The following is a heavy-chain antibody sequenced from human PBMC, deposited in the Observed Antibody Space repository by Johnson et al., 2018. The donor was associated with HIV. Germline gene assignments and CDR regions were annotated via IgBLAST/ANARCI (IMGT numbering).Heavy chain of an antibody. V-gene: IGHV3-30*04. J-gene: IGHJ3*02. Sequence: HVQLVESGGGVVQPGGSLRLSCAASGFTFSSYAMHWVRQAPGKGLEWVAVISYDGSNKYYADSVKGRFTISRDNSKNTLYLQMNSLRAEDTAVYYCARDPSVGASSAFDIWGQGTMVTVSS. D-gene: IGHD1-26*01. CDR3: ARDPSVGASSAFDI. CDR1: GFTFSSYA. CDR2: ISYDGSNK.